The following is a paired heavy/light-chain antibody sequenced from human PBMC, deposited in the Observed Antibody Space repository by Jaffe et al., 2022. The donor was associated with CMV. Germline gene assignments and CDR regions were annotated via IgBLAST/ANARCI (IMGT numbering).Light chain of an antibody. CDR2: DVN. CDR1: SSDVGGYNY. Sequence: QSALTQPASVSGSPGQSITISCTGTSSDVGGYNYVSWYQQHPGKVPKLMIYDVNNRPSGISNRFSGSKSGNTASLTISGLQAEDEADYYCNSYTASYTRVFGGGTKLTVL. CDR3: NSYTASYTRV. V-gene: IGLV2-14*03. J-gene: IGLJ3*02.
Heavy chain of an antibody. D-gene: IGHD6-13*01. Sequence: ELQLVESGGGLVQPGGSLKLSCAASGFTFSDSTIHWVRQASGKGLEWVGRIRNKANNYATAYAASVKGRFTISRDDSKNTAYLQMNSLQNEDTAVYYCTGGETAARTWRECWGQGTLVTVSS. CDR2: IRNKANNYAT. V-gene: IGHV3-73*02. J-gene: IGHJ4*02. CDR1: GFTFSDST. CDR3: TGGETAARTWREC.